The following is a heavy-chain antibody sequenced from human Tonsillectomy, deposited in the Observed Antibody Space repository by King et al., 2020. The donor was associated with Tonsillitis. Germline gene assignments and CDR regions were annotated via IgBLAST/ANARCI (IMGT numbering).Heavy chain of an antibody. CDR2: IHYSGNA. J-gene: IGHJ5*02. V-gene: IGHV4-30-4*07. CDR1: GDFISSGGHF. CDR3: ARRTVNWFDP. D-gene: IGHD4-17*01. Sequence: QLQESGPGLVKPSQTLSLTCGVSGDFISSGGHFWSWIRQPPGQGLEWIGYIHYSGNAYYNPSLKSRLTISVDTFKNQFSLTLSSMIAADTAVYYCARRTVNWFDPWGQGILVTVSS.